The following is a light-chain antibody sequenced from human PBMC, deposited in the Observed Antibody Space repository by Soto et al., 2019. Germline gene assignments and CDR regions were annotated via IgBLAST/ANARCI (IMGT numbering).Light chain of an antibody. CDR1: SSNIGAGYD. V-gene: IGLV1-40*01. Sequence: QSVLTQPPSVSGAPGQRVTISCTGSSSNIGAGYDVHWYQQLPGTAPKLLIYGNSNRPSGVPDRFSGSKSGTSACLASTGLQAEDEADYYCQSYDSSLSGSYVFGTGTKLTVL. J-gene: IGLJ1*01. CDR3: QSYDSSLSGSYV. CDR2: GNS.